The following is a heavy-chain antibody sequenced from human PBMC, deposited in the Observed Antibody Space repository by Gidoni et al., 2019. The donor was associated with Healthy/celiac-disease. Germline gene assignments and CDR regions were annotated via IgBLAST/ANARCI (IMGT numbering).Heavy chain of an antibody. V-gene: IGHV5-51*01. D-gene: IGHD3-10*01. CDR1: GYSFTSYW. CDR2: IYPGDSDT. Sequence: EVQLVQSGAEVKKPGESLKISCKGSGYSFTSYWIGWVRQMPGKGLEWMGIIYPGDSDTRYSPSFQGQVTISADKSISTAYLQWSSLKASDTAMYYCARQMRFGPTVRYYYYYYGMDVWGQGTTVTVSS. CDR3: ARQMRFGPTVRYYYYYYGMDV. J-gene: IGHJ6*02.